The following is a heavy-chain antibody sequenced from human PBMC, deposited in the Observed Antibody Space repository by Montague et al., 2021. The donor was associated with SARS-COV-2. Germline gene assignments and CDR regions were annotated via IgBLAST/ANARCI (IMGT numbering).Heavy chain of an antibody. Sequence: SETLSLTCTVSGDSISSSSNYWGWIRQSPGKGLEWIGSINYGETTYYNPSLKSRVTISVDTSKNQFSLKLSSVTAADTAVYYCAIEVGAMVYYYGMDVWGQGTTVTVSS. CDR2: INYGETT. J-gene: IGHJ6*02. CDR3: AIEVGAMVYYYGMDV. CDR1: GDSISSSSNY. V-gene: IGHV4-39*01. D-gene: IGHD1-26*01.